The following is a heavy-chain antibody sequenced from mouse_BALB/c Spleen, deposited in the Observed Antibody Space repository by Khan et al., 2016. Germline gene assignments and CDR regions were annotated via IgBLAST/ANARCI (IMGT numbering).Heavy chain of an antibody. CDR1: GYTFSSNW. CDR3: ARRGDSPSIEY. Sequence: QQFGAELMKPGASVKISCKATGYTFSSNWLEWVKQTPGHGLEWIGQILPGSGSTKYNNKIKGKAKVTAETSSNTAHKQTSRLKSAYSAASFSARRGDSPSIEYWGQGTTLTVSS. V-gene: IGHV1-9*01. J-gene: IGHJ4*01. CDR2: ILPGSGST.